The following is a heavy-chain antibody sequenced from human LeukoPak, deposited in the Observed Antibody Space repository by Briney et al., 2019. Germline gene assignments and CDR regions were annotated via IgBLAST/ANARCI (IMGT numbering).Heavy chain of an antibody. D-gene: IGHD6-19*01. CDR1: GFTFSSYA. Sequence: GGSLRLSCAASGFTFSSYAMHWVRQAPGKGLEWVAVISYDGSNKYYADSVKGRFTISRDNSKNTLYLQMNSLRAEDTAVYYCARGEGSGWYGELRYYFDYWGREPWSPSPQ. CDR2: ISYDGSNK. V-gene: IGHV3-30*14. J-gene: IGHJ4*02. CDR3: ARGEGSGWYGELRYYFDY.